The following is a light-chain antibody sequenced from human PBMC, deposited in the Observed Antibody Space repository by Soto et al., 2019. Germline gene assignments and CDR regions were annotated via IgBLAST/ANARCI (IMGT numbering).Light chain of an antibody. Sequence: EIVLTQSPATLSLSPGERATLSCRASQSVNSYLAWYQHKPGQAPRLLIYDASNRASGIPARFSGSGSGTDFTLTISSLEPEDFAVYYCQQRSNWPPTFGGGTKVQIK. V-gene: IGKV3-11*01. CDR1: QSVNSY. CDR2: DAS. CDR3: QQRSNWPPT. J-gene: IGKJ4*01.